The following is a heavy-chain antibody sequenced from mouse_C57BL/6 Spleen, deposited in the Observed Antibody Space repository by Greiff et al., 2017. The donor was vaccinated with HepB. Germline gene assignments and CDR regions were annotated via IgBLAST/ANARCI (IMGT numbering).Heavy chain of an antibody. J-gene: IGHJ4*01. CDR2: IDPSDSYT. D-gene: IGHD2-5*01. Sequence: VQLQQPGAELVMPGASVKLSCKASGYTFTSYWMHWVKQRPGQGLEWIGEIDPSDSYTNYNQKFKGKSTLTVDKSSSTAYMQLSSLTSEDSAVYYCARYSNPSMDYWGQGTSVTVSS. V-gene: IGHV1-69*01. CDR1: GYTFTSYW. CDR3: ARYSNPSMDY.